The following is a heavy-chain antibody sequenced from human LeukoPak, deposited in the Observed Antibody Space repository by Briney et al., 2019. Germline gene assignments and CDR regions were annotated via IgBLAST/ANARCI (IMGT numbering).Heavy chain of an antibody. CDR1: GFTFSSYW. CDR3: ARVSTYYDFWSGHYYFDY. V-gene: IGHV3-7*01. D-gene: IGHD3-3*01. Sequence: GGSLRLSCVASGFTFSSYWMSWVRQAPGKGLEWVANIKQDGSEKYYVDSVKGRFTISRDNAKNSLYLQMNSLRAVDTAVYYCARVSTYYDFWSGHYYFDYWGQGTLVTVSS. J-gene: IGHJ4*02. CDR2: IKQDGSEK.